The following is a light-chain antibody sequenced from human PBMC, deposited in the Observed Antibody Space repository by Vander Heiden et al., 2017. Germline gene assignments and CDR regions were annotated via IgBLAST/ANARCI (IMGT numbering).Light chain of an antibody. CDR2: AAS. J-gene: IGKJ2*01. Sequence: VFPQSPGTLSLSPGVRDTLSCRASQSVSSSHLAWYQQKPGQAPRVLSHAASSRATGISDRCSGGGSGTDYTLTISRLEPEDFAVYYCQQYGTSPYTFGQGTKLEIK. CDR1: QSVSSSH. CDR3: QQYGTSPYT. V-gene: IGKV3-20*01.